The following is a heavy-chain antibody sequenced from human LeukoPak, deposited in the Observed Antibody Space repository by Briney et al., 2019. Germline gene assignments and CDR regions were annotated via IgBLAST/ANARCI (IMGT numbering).Heavy chain of an antibody. V-gene: IGHV1-2*02. CDR1: GYTFTGYY. CDR3: ARGGWEWLLPALFDY. D-gene: IGHD3-3*01. Sequence: ASVKVSCKASGYTFTGYYMHWVRQAPGQGLEWMGWINPNSGGTNYAQKFQGRVTMTRDTSISTAYMELSRLRSDDTAVYYCARGGWEWLLPALFDYWGQGTLVTVSS. J-gene: IGHJ4*02. CDR2: INPNSGGT.